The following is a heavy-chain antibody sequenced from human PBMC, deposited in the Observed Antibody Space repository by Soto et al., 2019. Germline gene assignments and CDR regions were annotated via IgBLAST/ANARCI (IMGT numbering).Heavy chain of an antibody. D-gene: IGHD3-16*01. CDR2: VNPNSGGT. V-gene: IGHV1-2*02. Sequence: ASVKVSCKASGHTFSGYYVHWVRQAPGQGLEWMGWVNPNSGGTHYAQKFQGRVSMTRDTSLSAVYMELRSLRPDDMAVYFCASDSVGDDVTGSSGELGRRWGQGTLVTVAS. CDR3: ASDSVGDDVTGSSGELGRR. CDR1: GHTFSGYY. J-gene: IGHJ4*02.